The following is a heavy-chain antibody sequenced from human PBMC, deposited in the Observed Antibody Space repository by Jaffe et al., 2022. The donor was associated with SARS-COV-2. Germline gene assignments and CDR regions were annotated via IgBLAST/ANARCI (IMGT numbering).Heavy chain of an antibody. CDR3: TTYSGTYYVSEF. J-gene: IGHJ4*02. D-gene: IGHD3-16*01. Sequence: EVQLVESGGGLVKPGGSLRLSCAASGFTFKNAWMSWVRQAPGEGLEWVGRIKSKSDGGTVEYATAVQGRFTISRDDSQNTLYLEMNSLKTEDTAMYYCTTYSGTYYVSEFWGQGALLTVSS. V-gene: IGHV3-15*01. CDR1: GFTFKNAW. CDR2: IKSKSDGGTV.